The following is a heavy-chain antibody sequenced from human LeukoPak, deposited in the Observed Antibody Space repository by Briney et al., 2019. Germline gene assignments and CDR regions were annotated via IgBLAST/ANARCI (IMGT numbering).Heavy chain of an antibody. J-gene: IGHJ6*03. CDR3: ARRRAMVKKYYYYYMDV. CDR1: GGTFSSYA. CDR2: IIPIFGTA. D-gene: IGHD5-18*01. Sequence: SVKVSCKASGGTFSSYAISWVRQAPGQGLEWMGGIIPIFGTANYAQKFQGRVTITADESTSTAYMELSSLRSEDTAVYYCARRRAMVKKYYYYYMDVWGKGTTVTVSS. V-gene: IGHV1-69*13.